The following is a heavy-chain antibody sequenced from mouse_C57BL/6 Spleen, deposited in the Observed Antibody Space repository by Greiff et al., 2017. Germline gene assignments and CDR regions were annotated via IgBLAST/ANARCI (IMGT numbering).Heavy chain of an antibody. V-gene: IGHV1-7*01. CDR1: GYTFTSYW. Sequence: QVHVKQSGAELAKPGASVKLSCKASGYTFTSYWMHWVKQRPGQGLEWIGYINPSSGYTKYNQKFKNKATLTADKSSSTAYMQLSSLTYEDSAVYYCAREMENNPWFAYWGQGTLVTVSA. D-gene: IGHD6-1*01. CDR2: INPSSGYT. CDR3: AREMENNPWFAY. J-gene: IGHJ3*01.